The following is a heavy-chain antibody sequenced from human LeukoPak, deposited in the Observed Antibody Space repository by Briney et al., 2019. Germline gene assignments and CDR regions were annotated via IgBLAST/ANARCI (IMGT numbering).Heavy chain of an antibody. Sequence: SVKVSCKASGGTFSTSAISWVRQAPGQGLEWMRSIFPIFKTVNYAENFQGRVTITADESTSIAYMDLSSLRSEDTAMYYCARVYLAGAFDVWGQGTLVTVSP. J-gene: IGHJ3*01. CDR2: IFPIFKTV. CDR3: ARVYLAGAFDV. CDR1: GGTFSTSA. D-gene: IGHD2-21*01. V-gene: IGHV1-69*13.